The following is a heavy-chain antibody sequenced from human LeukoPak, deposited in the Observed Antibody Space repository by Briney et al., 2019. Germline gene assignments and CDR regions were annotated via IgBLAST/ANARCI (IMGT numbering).Heavy chain of an antibody. CDR3: AKGATSCSSTSCPDTFDI. J-gene: IGHJ3*02. D-gene: IGHD2-2*01. Sequence: GGSLRLSCAASGFTFSSYGMHWVRQAPGKGLEWVAVISYDGSNKYYADSVKGRFTISRDNSKNTLHLQMNSLRAEDTAVYYCAKGATSCSSTSCPDTFDIWGQGTMVTVSS. CDR1: GFTFSSYG. V-gene: IGHV3-30*18. CDR2: ISYDGSNK.